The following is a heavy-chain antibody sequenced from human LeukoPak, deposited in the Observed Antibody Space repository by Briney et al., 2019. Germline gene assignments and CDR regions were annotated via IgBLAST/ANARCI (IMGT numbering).Heavy chain of an antibody. CDR3: AKDRDPYSSGTWDS. Sequence: QTRGSLRLSCAASGFTVSSNYMSWVRQAPGKGLEWVAVRSDDGSAQHYADSVRGRFTISRDNSKNTLPLQMNSLRPEDTAMYFCAKDRDPYSSGTWDSWGQGTLVIVSS. J-gene: IGHJ1*01. D-gene: IGHD3-22*01. V-gene: IGHV3-30*18. CDR2: RSDDGSAQ. CDR1: GFTVSSNY.